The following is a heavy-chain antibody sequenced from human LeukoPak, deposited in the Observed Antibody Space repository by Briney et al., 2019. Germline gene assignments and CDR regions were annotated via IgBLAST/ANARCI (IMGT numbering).Heavy chain of an antibody. CDR3: ARHAAFGYSGYDRPGAWFDP. V-gene: IGHV4-34*01. D-gene: IGHD5-12*01. Sequence: SETLSLTCAVYGGSFSGYYWSWIRQPPGKGLEWIGEINHSGSTNYNPSLKSRVTISVDTSKNQFSLKLSSVTAADTAVYYCARHAAFGYSGYDRPGAWFDPWGQGTLVTVSS. J-gene: IGHJ5*02. CDR1: GGSFSGYY. CDR2: INHSGST.